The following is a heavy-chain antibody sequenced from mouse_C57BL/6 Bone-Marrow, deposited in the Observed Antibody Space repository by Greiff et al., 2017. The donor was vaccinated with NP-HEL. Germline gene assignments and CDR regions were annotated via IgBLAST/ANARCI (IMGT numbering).Heavy chain of an antibody. D-gene: IGHD1-1*01. V-gene: IGHV1-55*01. Sequence: QVQLQQPGAELVKPGASVKMSCKASGYTFTSYCITWVQQRPGQGLEWIGEIYPGSGSTNYNEKFKSKATLTVDTSSSTAYMQLSSLTSEDSAVYYCARDDYGSSYGFAYWGQGTLVTVSA. J-gene: IGHJ3*01. CDR3: ARDDYGSSYGFAY. CDR1: GYTFTSYC. CDR2: IYPGSGST.